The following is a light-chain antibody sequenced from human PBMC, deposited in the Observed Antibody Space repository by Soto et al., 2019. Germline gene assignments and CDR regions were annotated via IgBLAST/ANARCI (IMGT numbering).Light chain of an antibody. J-gene: IGLJ1*01. CDR3: SSYGGSNNFV. CDR1: SSDIGGYNF. V-gene: IGLV2-8*01. CDR2: EVT. Sequence: QSVLTQPPSASGSPGQSVTISCTGPSSDIGGYNFVSWYQQFPGKAPKLIIYEVTKRPSGVPDRFSGSKSGNTASLTVSGLQTADEADYYCSSYGGSNNFVFGTGTKGTVL.